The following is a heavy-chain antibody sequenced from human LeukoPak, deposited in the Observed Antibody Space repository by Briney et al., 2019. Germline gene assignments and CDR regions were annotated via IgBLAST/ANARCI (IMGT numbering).Heavy chain of an antibody. Sequence: GGSLRLSCAASGFTFSTYAMSWVRQAPGKGPEWVSAISVRGFSTYYAYSVKGRFTISRDNSRNTLYLQMNSLRAEDTAAYYCAKLPGSYSPFDYWGQGTLVPVSS. J-gene: IGHJ4*02. CDR1: GFTFSTYA. V-gene: IGHV3-23*01. CDR3: AKLPGSYSPFDY. D-gene: IGHD1-26*01. CDR2: ISVRGFST.